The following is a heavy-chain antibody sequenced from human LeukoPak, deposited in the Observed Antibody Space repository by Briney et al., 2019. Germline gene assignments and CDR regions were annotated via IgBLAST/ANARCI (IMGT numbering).Heavy chain of an antibody. CDR2: ISGDGDGT. CDR3: AKGYSSGWYDFDY. CDR1: GFTFSTYA. V-gene: IGHV3-23*01. D-gene: IGHD6-19*01. Sequence: GGSLRLSCAASGFTFSTYAMSWAPQAPGKGLEWVSHISGDGDGTYYADSVRGRFTISRDNSKNTLYLQMNNLRAEETAVYYCAKGYSSGWYDFDYWGPRTLVTVSA. J-gene: IGHJ4*02.